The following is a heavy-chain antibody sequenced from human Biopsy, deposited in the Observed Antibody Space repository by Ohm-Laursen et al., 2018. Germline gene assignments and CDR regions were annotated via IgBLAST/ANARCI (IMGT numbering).Heavy chain of an antibody. Sequence: SLRLSCAASGFTVINNDISWVRQAPGKGLEWASFISSSGVQYHADSVKGRFTISRDNSKNTLYLQMNSLRAEDTAVYYCERASIFGVATSGFYYYGMDVWGQGTTVTVSS. D-gene: IGHD3-3*01. CDR2: ISSSGVQ. J-gene: IGHJ6*02. V-gene: IGHV3-66*01. CDR1: GFTVINND. CDR3: ERASIFGVATSGFYYYGMDV.